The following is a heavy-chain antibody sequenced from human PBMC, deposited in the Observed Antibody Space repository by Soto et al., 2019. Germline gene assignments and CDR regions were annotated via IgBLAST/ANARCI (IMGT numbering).Heavy chain of an antibody. CDR3: ARVSTVLTGLSYLDY. D-gene: IGHD7-27*01. V-gene: IGHV3-21*04. J-gene: IGHJ4*02. CDR1: GFTFNIYG. Sequence: EVQLVESGGGLVKPGGSLRLSCAGTGFTFNIYGMSWVRQAPGKGLEWLSAISNSGSYIYYANSVKGRFTISRDNAKNSLYLQMNRLQAEDTAVYDCARVSTVLTGLSYLDYWGPGVLVTVSS. CDR2: ISNSGSYI.